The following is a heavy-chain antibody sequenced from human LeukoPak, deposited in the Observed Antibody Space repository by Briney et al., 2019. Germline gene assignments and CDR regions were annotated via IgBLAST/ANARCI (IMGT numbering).Heavy chain of an antibody. J-gene: IGHJ3*02. V-gene: IGHV3-72*01. CDR1: GFTFSDYI. D-gene: IGHD3-16*01. Sequence: GGSLRLSCAASGFTFSDYILDWVHQAPGKGLEWVGRIRRGANSYTTEYAASVNGRFTISRDDSKNSLYLHMKSLKTEDTAVYHCSRDGGEGGNSAIDIWGQGKMVTVSS. CDR2: IRRGANSYTT. CDR3: SRDGGEGGNSAIDI.